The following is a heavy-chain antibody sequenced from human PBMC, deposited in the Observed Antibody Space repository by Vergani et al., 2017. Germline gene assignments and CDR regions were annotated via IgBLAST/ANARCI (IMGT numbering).Heavy chain of an antibody. CDR1: GGSISSYY. CDR3: ARAAQYDFWSGYFYFDY. Sequence: QVQLQESGPGLVKPSETLPLTCTVSGGSISSYYWSWIRQPPGKGLEWIGYIYYSGSTYYNPSLKSRVTISVDTSKNQFSLKLSSVTAADTAVYYCARAAQYDFWSGYFYFDYWGQGTLVTVSS. V-gene: IGHV4-59*12. J-gene: IGHJ4*02. D-gene: IGHD3-3*01. CDR2: IYYSGST.